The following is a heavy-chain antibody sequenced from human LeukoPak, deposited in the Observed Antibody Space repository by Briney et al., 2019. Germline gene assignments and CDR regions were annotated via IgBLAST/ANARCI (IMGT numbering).Heavy chain of an antibody. V-gene: IGHV1-8*01. J-gene: IGHJ6*03. D-gene: IGHD1-26*01. CDR3: ARGKGTQVGAAFYYYYMDV. CDR2: MNPNSGNT. CDR1: GYTFTSYD. Sequence: GASVKVSCKASGYTFTSYDINWVRQATEQGLEWMGWMNPNSGNTGYAQKFQGRVTMTRNTSISTAYMELSSLRSEDTAVYYCARGKGTQVGAAFYYYYMDVWGKGTTVTVSS.